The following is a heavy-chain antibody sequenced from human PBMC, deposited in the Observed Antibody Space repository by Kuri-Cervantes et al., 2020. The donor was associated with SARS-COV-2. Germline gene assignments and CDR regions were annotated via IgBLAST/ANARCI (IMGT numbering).Heavy chain of an antibody. CDR1: GGSISSYY. CDR2: IYYSGST. J-gene: IGHJ3*02. CDR3: ARDYYDSSGYAGI. Sequence: SETLCLTCAVSGGSISSYYWSWIRQPPGKGLEWIGYIYYSGSTNYNPSLKSRVTISVDTSKNQFSLKLSSVTAADTAVYYCARDYYDSSGYAGIWGQGAKVTVSS. V-gene: IGHV4-59*12. D-gene: IGHD3-22*01.